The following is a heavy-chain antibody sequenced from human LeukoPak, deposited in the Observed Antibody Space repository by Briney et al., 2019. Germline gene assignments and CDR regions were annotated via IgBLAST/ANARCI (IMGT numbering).Heavy chain of an antibody. J-gene: IGHJ4*02. V-gene: IGHV3-30*03. D-gene: IGHD6-19*01. CDR3: ARGIAVAGTIPYY. CDR1: GFTFSSYS. CDR2: ISYDGSNK. Sequence: PGGSLRLSCAASGFTFSSYSIHWVRQAPGKGLEWVAVISYDGSNKYYADSVKGRFTISRDNAKNSLYLQMNSLRAEDTAVYYCARGIAVAGTIPYYWGQGTLVTVSS.